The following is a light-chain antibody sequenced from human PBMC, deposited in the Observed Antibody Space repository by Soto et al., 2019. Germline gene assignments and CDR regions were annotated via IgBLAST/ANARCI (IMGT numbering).Light chain of an antibody. V-gene: IGKV3-15*01. CDR2: GAS. J-gene: IGKJ2*01. CDR1: QSVGTN. CDR3: QQYYYRPPYT. Sequence: DIVMTQSPATLSVSPGERATLSCRASQSVGTNLVWYQHKPGQTPRPLIYGASIRATGIPARFSGSGSGTEFTLTISSLQSEDSAVYFCQQYYYRPPYTFGQGTKVDIK.